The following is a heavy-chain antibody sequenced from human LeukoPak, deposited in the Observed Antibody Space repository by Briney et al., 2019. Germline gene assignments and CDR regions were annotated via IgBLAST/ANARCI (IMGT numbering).Heavy chain of an antibody. D-gene: IGHD3-3*01. J-gene: IGHJ4*02. CDR1: GGSMSSNSYY. CDR2: IYYSGST. V-gene: IGHV4-39*01. Sequence: SETLSLTCTVSGGSMSSNSYYWGWIRQPPGKGLEWIGSIYYSGSTYYNLSLKSRVTISVDTSKNQFSLKLSSVTAADTAVYYCARKKRVDPFDYWGQGTLVTVSS. CDR3: ARKKRVDPFDY.